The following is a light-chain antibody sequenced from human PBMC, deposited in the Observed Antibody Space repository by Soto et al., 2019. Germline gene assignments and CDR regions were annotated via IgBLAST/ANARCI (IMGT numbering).Light chain of an antibody. V-gene: IGLV2-23*02. Sequence: QSALTQTASVSGSRGKSITFSCTGSATNVGTYNLVSWYQQHPGRAPKLIIYDTSKRPSGVSDRFSGSGSGYTASLTISGLQVDDEADYFCCSYAGSSTFVFGPGTKLTVL. CDR2: DTS. CDR3: CSYAGSSTFV. J-gene: IGLJ1*01. CDR1: ATNVGTYNL.